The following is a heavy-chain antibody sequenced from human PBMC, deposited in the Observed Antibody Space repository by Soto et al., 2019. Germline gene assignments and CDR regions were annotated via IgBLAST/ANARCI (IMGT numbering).Heavy chain of an antibody. CDR2: IYWDDSK. V-gene: IGHV2-5*02. D-gene: IGHD4-17*01. J-gene: IGHJ4*02. Sequence: QITLKESGHTLVKLTQTLTLTCTFSGISLSTNGVGVPWIRLPPGKALEWRALIYWDDSKEYSPTLKSTFTTSKDTSRSQVVLTMTDIDPADTATYSCAKKGGSDYILGYWGQGTLVTVSS. CDR1: GISLSTNGVG. CDR3: AKKGGSDYILGY.